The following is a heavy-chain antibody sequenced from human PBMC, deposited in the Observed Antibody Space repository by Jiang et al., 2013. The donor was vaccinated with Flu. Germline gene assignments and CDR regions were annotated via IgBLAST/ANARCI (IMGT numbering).Heavy chain of an antibody. J-gene: IGHJ6*02. CDR3: ARLGDILTGYPDYYYGMDV. V-gene: IGHV7-4-1*02. CDR2: INTNTGNP. CDR1: GYTFTSYA. D-gene: IGHD3-9*01. Sequence: QSGSELKKPGASVKVSCKASGYTFTSYAMNWVRQAPGQGLEWMGWINTNTGNPTYAQGFTGRFVFSLDASVSTAYLQISSLKAEDTAVYYCARLGDILTGYPDYYYGMDVWGQGTTVTVSS.